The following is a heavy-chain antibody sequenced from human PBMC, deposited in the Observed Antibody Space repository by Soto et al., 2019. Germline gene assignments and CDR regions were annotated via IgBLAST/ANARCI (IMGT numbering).Heavy chain of an antibody. Sequence: GECLTVTGRGSGNSFSCYWITWVRQMPGKGLEWMGRIDPSDSYAIYSPSFQGHVTISTDKSISTAYLQWSSLKASDTAMYYCARITSASFGLDVWGRGTTVTVSS. CDR2: IDPSDSYA. J-gene: IGHJ6*02. CDR1: GNSFSCYW. CDR3: ARITSASFGLDV. V-gene: IGHV5-10-1*01.